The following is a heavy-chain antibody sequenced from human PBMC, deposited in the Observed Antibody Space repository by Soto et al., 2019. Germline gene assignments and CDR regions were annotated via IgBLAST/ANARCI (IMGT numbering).Heavy chain of an antibody. CDR3: TKGDRIPMVRGVIRFDY. CDR2: INTKTDGGTT. V-gene: IGHV3-15*01. CDR1: GFTFSNAW. D-gene: IGHD3-10*01. J-gene: IGHJ4*02. Sequence: EVQLVESGGGLVKPGGSLRLSCAASGFTFSNAWMSWVRQAPGKGLEWVGRINTKTDGGTTDYAAPVKGRFTISRDDSKNTLYLQMNSLKTEDTAVYYCTKGDRIPMVRGVIRFDYWGQGTRVTVSS.